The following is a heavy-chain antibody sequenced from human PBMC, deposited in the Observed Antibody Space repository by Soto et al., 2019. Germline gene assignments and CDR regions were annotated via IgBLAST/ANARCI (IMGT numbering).Heavy chain of an antibody. CDR2: IFYSGST. D-gene: IGHD1-7*01. J-gene: IGHJ3*02. CDR3: ARHVLELYDAFDI. Sequence: SETLSLTCTVSGGSISSSSLYWDWIRQPPGKGLEWIGSIFYSGSTDYNPSLKSRVTISVETSKNQFSLKLSSVTAADTAVYHCARHVLELYDAFDIWGQGTMVTVSS. CDR1: GGSISSSSLY. V-gene: IGHV4-39*01.